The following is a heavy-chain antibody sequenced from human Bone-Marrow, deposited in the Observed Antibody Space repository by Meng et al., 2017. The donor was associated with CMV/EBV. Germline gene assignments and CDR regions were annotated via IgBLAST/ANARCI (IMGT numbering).Heavy chain of an antibody. CDR2: IYYSGTT. CDR1: GGSISSYY. V-gene: IGHV4-59*01. J-gene: IGHJ3*01. D-gene: IGHD3-3*01. Sequence: SETLSLTCSVSGGSISSYYWSWIRQPPGKGLEWIGYIYYSGTTNYNPSLKSRVTISVDTSKNQFSLKLNSVTAADTAVYSCARDGGSWSRAIDVWGQGAMVTVSS. CDR3: ARDGGSWSRAIDV.